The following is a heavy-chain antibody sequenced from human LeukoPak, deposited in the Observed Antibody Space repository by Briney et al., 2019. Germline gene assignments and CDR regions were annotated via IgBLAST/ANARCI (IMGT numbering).Heavy chain of an antibody. V-gene: IGHV3-74*01. CDR1: GFTFSNYW. D-gene: IGHD6-13*01. Sequence: GGSLRLSCAASGFTFSNYWMHWVRQAPGKGLVWVSRINSDESNTNYADSVKGRFTISRDNAKNTLYLQMNSLRAKDTAVYYCAKGGFIAAATLDYWGQGILVTVSS. CDR3: AKGGFIAAATLDY. J-gene: IGHJ4*02. CDR2: INSDESNT.